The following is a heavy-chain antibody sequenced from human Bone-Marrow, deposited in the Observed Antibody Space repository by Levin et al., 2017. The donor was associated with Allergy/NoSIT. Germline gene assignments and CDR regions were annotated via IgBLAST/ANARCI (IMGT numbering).Heavy chain of an antibody. J-gene: IGHJ6*02. V-gene: IGHV3-30*18. CDR2: ISYDGSNK. D-gene: IGHD5-18*01. CDR3: AKTWERSYGFVFYYYYYGMDV. CDR1: GFTFSSYG. Sequence: GGSLRLSCAASGFTFSSYGMHWVRQAPGKGLEWVAVISYDGSNKYYADSVKGRFTISRDNSKNTLYLQMNSLRAEDTAVYYCAKTWERSYGFVFYYYYYGMDVWGQGTTVTVSS.